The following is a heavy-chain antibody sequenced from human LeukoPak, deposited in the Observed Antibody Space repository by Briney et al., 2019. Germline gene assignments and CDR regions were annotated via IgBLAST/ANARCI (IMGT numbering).Heavy chain of an antibody. Sequence: QPGGSPRLSCAASGFTLSSYWMSWVRQAPGKGLEWVANIKQDGSEKYYVDSVKGRFTISRDNAKNSLYLQMNSLRAEDTAVYYCARGKVAAAGFFDYWGQGTLVTVSS. CDR3: ARGKVAAAGFFDY. V-gene: IGHV3-7*01. D-gene: IGHD6-13*01. J-gene: IGHJ4*02. CDR2: IKQDGSEK. CDR1: GFTLSSYW.